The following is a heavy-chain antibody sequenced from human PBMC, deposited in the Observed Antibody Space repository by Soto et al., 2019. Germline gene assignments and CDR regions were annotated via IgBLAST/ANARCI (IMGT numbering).Heavy chain of an antibody. D-gene: IGHD6-19*01. Sequence: GGPLRLSCSASGVPFSSYAMHWVRQAPGKGLEYVSAISSNGGSTYYADSVKGRFTISRDNSKNTLYLQMSSLRAEDTAVYYCVKANSSGWYGEPDFDYWGQGTLVTVSS. J-gene: IGHJ4*02. V-gene: IGHV3-64D*06. CDR1: GVPFSSYA. CDR3: VKANSSGWYGEPDFDY. CDR2: ISSNGGST.